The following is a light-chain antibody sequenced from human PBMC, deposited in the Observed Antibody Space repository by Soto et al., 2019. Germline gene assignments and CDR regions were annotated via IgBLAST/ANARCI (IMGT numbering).Light chain of an antibody. V-gene: IGKV1-39*01. CDR3: QQSYSSPFT. J-gene: IGKJ3*01. CDR2: GAT. Sequence: IQMTQSPYSLSASVGDRVTIICRASPTISNYLNWYQQKPGKAPKVLIYGATRLQSGVPSRFSGSGVGTDFTLTISSLQPEDFATYYCQQSYSSPFTFGPGTKVDI. CDR1: PTISNY.